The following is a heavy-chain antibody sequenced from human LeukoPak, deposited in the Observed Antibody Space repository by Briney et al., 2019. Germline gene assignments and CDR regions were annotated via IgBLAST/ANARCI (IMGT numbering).Heavy chain of an antibody. D-gene: IGHD6-13*01. CDR3: AKDSEYSSSNWFDP. CDR1: GFTFSSYG. V-gene: IGHV3-30*02. CDR2: IRYDGSNK. J-gene: IGHJ5*02. Sequence: GGSLRLSCAASGFTFSSYGMHWVRQAPGKGLEWVAFIRYDGSNKYYADSVKGRFTISRDNSKNTLYLQMNSLRAEDTAVYYCAKDSEYSSSNWFDPWGQGTLVTVSS.